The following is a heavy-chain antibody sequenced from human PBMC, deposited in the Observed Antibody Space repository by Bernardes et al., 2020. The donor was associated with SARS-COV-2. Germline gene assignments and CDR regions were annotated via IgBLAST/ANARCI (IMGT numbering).Heavy chain of an antibody. CDR3: ARAKSSFLGVLLWFGNGMDV. Sequence: SETLSLTCTVSGGSISSYYWSWIRQPPGKGLEWIGYIYYSGSTNYNPSLKSRVTISVDTSKNQFSLKLSSVTAADTAVYYCARAKSSFLGVLLWFGNGMDVWGQGTTVTVSS. V-gene: IGHV4-59*01. CDR2: IYYSGST. D-gene: IGHD3-10*01. CDR1: GGSISSYY. J-gene: IGHJ6*02.